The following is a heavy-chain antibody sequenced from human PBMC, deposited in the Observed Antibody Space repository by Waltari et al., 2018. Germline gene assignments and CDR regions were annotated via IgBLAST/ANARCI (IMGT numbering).Heavy chain of an antibody. CDR2: ISSDGDTI. J-gene: IGHJ4*02. D-gene: IGHD4-4*01. CDR1: GFTFSSYE. V-gene: IGHV3-48*03. CDR3: AREMTTIPHFDS. Sequence: EVQLVESGGGLVQPGGSLRLSCAASGFTFSSYEMNWFRQAPGKGLEWVSYISSDGDTIYYADSVKGRFTISRDNAKNSLFLQMNSLRAEDTAVYYCAREMTTIPHFDSWGQGTLVTVSS.